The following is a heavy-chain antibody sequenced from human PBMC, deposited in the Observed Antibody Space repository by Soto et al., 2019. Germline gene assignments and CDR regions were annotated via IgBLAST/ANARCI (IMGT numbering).Heavy chain of an antibody. CDR1: GFTVSSNY. CDR2: IYGGGST. Sequence: EVQLVESGGGLIQPGGSLRLSCTASGFTVSSNYMSWVRQAPGKGWEWVSVIYGGGSTYYADYVKGRFTISRDSSKNTLYLQMNSLRAEDTAVYYCARFSGYPNYYFDYWGQGTLVTVSS. J-gene: IGHJ4*02. CDR3: ARFSGYPNYYFDY. D-gene: IGHD5-18*01. V-gene: IGHV3-53*01.